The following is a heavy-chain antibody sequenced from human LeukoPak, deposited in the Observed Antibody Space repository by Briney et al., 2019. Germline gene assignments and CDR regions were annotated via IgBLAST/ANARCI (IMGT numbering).Heavy chain of an antibody. CDR2: INPNSGGT. D-gene: IGHD3-22*01. CDR1: GYTFTGYY. Sequence: ASVKVSCKASGYTFTGYYMHWVRQAPGQGLEWMGWINPNSGGTNYAQKFQGRVTMTRDTSISTAYMELSRLRSDDTAVYYCARDPITMIVVAKGHFDYWGQGTLVTVSS. CDR3: ARDPITMIVVAKGHFDY. J-gene: IGHJ4*02. V-gene: IGHV1-2*02.